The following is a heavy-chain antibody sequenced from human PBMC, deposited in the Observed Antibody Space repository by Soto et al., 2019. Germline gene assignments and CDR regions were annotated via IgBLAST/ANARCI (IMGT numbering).Heavy chain of an antibody. Sequence: GGSLRLSCAASGFTFDDYAMHWVRQAPGKGLEWVSYISSSSSTIYYADSVKGRFTISRDNAKNSLYLQMNSLRAEDTAVYYCARGRICSSTSCYVKADAFDIWGQGTMVTVSS. CDR2: ISSSSSTI. V-gene: IGHV3-48*01. D-gene: IGHD2-2*01. CDR3: ARGRICSSTSCYVKADAFDI. J-gene: IGHJ3*02. CDR1: GFTFDDYA.